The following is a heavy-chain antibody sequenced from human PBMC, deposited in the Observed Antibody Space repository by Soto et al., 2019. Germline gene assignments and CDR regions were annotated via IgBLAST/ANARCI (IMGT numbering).Heavy chain of an antibody. Sequence: PGGSLRLSCAASGFSFSSYWMSWVRQAPGKGLEWVAILKGDGSERYYVDSVKGRFTISRDNAKDSLYLQMNSLRAEDTAVYYCAKSRLRYFDWWGQGTLVTVSS. CDR3: AKSRLRYFDW. D-gene: IGHD3-9*01. V-gene: IGHV3-7*03. CDR2: LKGDGSER. CDR1: GFSFSSYW. J-gene: IGHJ4*02.